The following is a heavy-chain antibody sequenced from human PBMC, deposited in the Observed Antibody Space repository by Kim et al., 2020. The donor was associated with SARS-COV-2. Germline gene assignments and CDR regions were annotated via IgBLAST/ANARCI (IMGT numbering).Heavy chain of an antibody. CDR3: ARQWTFSSGWWTLDY. CDR1: GGSISDLH. Sequence: SETLSLTCTVSGGSISDLHWSWIRQPPGKGLEWIGYIYYSGNTNYNPFLKSRVTISIDTSKNHFSLKLSSVTAADTAVYYCARQWTFSSGWWTLDYWGRGTLVTVSS. CDR2: IYYSGNT. V-gene: IGHV4-59*08. D-gene: IGHD6-19*01. J-gene: IGHJ4*02.